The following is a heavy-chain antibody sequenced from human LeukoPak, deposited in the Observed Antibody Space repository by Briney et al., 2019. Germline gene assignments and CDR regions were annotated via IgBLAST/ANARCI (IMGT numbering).Heavy chain of an antibody. V-gene: IGHV3-23*01. D-gene: IGHD6-19*01. Sequence: PGGTLRLSCAASGFTFSSYAMSWVRQAPGKGLEWVSAISGSGGSTYYADSVKGRFTISRDNSKNTLYLQMNSLRAEDTAVYYCAKVWGRQWLVSGEYYFDYWGQGTLVTVSS. CDR3: AKVWGRQWLVSGEYYFDY. CDR2: ISGSGGST. CDR1: GFTFSSYA. J-gene: IGHJ4*02.